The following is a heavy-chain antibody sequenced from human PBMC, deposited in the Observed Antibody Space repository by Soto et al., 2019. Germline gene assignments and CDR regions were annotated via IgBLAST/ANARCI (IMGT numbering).Heavy chain of an antibody. V-gene: IGHV1-18*01. D-gene: IGHD6-13*01. Sequence: QVQLVQSGAEVKKPGASVKVSCKASGYTFTSYGISWVRQAPGQGLEWMGWISAYNGNTNYAQKLQGRVTMTTDTFTSTVYMELRSLRSDDTAVYYCAREGGSSWYDYYYYYGMDVWGQGTTVTVSS. CDR3: AREGGSSWYDYYYYYGMDV. CDR1: GYTFTSYG. CDR2: ISAYNGNT. J-gene: IGHJ6*02.